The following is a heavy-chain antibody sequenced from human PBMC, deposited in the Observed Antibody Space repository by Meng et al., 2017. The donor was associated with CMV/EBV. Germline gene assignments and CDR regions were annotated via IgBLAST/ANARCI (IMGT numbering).Heavy chain of an antibody. D-gene: IGHD7-27*01. CDR2: ISYDGSNK. Sequence: SLRLSCAASGFTFSSYAMHWVRQAPGKGLEWVAVISYDGSNKYYADSVKGRFTISRDNSKNTLYLQMNSLRAEDTAVYYCARDLYKTPGAPFDYWGQGTLVTVSS. CDR1: GFTFSSYA. J-gene: IGHJ4*02. V-gene: IGHV3-30*04. CDR3: ARDLYKTPGAPFDY.